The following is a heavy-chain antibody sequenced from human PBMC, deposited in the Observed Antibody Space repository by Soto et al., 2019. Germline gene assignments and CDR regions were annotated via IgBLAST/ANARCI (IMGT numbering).Heavy chain of an antibody. Sequence: GGSLRLSCAATGNYRINYVRQAPGKGLKWVANIKQDGSETHYVDAVKGRFTISRDNAKYTVYLKMISLRVEDSAVSDCGRATGFLADQWGQGTMVTVSS. J-gene: IGHJ4*03. CDR2: IKQDGSET. CDR1: GNYR. CDR3: GRATGFLADQ. D-gene: IGHD2-8*02. V-gene: IGHV3-7*01.